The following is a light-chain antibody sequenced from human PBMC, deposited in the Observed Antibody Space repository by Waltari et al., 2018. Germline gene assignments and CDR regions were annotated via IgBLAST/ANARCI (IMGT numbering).Light chain of an antibody. CDR1: SSDVGGDDS. V-gene: IGLV2-14*03. CDR3: SSQSTKNGVI. Sequence: QSALPQPASVSGSPGQSITISCTGSSSDVGGDDSVSWYEDHPGQAPKGIIYDVNKRPSGVSDRFSGSKSGNTASLTISGLQAEDEATFYCSSQSTKNGVIFGGGTKVTVL. CDR2: DVN. J-gene: IGLJ2*01.